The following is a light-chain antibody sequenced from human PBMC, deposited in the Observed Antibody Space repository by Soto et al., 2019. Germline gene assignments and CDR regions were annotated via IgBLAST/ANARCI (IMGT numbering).Light chain of an antibody. J-gene: IGLJ3*02. CDR2: RNN. CDR3: AAWDDSLSGRV. V-gene: IGLV1-47*01. Sequence: QSVLTQPPSASGTPGQRVTISCSGSSSNIGSNHVYWYQQLPGTAPKLLIYRNNQRPSGVPDRFSGSKSGTSASRAISGLRSEDEADYYCAAWDDSLSGRVFGGGTKLTVL. CDR1: SSNIGSNH.